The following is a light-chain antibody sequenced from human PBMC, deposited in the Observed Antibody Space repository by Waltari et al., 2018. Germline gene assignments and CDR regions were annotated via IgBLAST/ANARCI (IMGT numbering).Light chain of an antibody. Sequence: EIVLTQSQGTLSLSPGESATLSCRASQSIGIYLAWYQQKPGQAPRLLMYHASSRATGIPDRFSGSGSGTDFSLTISRLEPEDFAVYYCQKYESLPATFGQGTKVEIK. J-gene: IGKJ1*01. CDR3: QKYESLPAT. CDR2: HAS. V-gene: IGKV3-20*01. CDR1: QSIGIY.